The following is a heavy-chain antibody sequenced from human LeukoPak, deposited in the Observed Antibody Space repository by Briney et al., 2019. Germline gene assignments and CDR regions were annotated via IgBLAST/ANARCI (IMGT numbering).Heavy chain of an antibody. CDR1: GGSLSSGSYY. D-gene: IGHD5-12*01. V-gene: IGHV4-61*02. CDR3: ARGYSGYDTVPVELAL. CDR2: IYTSGST. J-gene: IGHJ4*02. Sequence: PSETLSLTCTVSGGSLSSGSYYWGWIRQPAGKGLEWIGRIYTSGSTNYNPSLKSRVTISVDTSKNQFSLKLSSVTAADTAVYYCARGYSGYDTVPVELALWGQGTLVTVSS.